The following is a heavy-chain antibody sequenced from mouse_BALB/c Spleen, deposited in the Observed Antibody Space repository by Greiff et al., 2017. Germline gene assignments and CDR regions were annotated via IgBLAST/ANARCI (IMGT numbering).Heavy chain of an antibody. CDR1: GYSFTSYW. Sequence: VQLQQSGTVLARPGASVKMSCKASGYSFTSYWMHWVKQRPGQGLEWIGAIYPGNSDTSYNQKFKGKAKLTAVTSASTAYMELSSLTNEDSAVYYCTRYRYDVNWYFDVWGAGTTVTVSS. V-gene: IGHV1-5*01. CDR2: IYPGNSDT. J-gene: IGHJ1*01. CDR3: TRYRYDVNWYFDV. D-gene: IGHD2-14*01.